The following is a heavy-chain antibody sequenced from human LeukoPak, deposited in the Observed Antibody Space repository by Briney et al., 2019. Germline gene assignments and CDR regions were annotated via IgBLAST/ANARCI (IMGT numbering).Heavy chain of an antibody. V-gene: IGHV3-23*01. D-gene: IGHD3-3*01. CDR1: GFTFSTYA. Sequence: PGGSLRLSCVASGFTFSTYAMSWVRQAPGKGLEWVSSISGSGGSTYFAGSVKGRFAISRDNSKNTVSMQMNSLKAEDTAVYYCAKGGQKFDFWRFDYWGQGSMVTVSS. CDR3: AKGGQKFDFWRFDY. J-gene: IGHJ4*03. CDR2: ISGSGGST.